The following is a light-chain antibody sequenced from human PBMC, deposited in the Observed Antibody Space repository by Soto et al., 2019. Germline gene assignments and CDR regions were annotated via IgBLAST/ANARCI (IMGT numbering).Light chain of an antibody. V-gene: IGKV3-20*01. Sequence: EIVLTQSPGTLSLSPGEIATLSFSASQSVISSYLAWYQQKPGQAPRLLIHGASNRATGIPDRFSGSGSGTDFTLTISSLQPEDFATYYCQQSYNIPPITFGQGTRLEIK. J-gene: IGKJ5*01. CDR3: QQSYNIPPIT. CDR2: GAS. CDR1: QSVISSY.